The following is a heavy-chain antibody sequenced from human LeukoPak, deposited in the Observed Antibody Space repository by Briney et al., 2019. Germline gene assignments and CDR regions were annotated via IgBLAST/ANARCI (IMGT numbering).Heavy chain of an antibody. CDR2: IDHSGST. Sequence: SETLSLTCDVYGGSFSGFYWNWIRQPPGKGLEWIGEIDHSGSTNYNPSLKSRVTISVDRANNQFSLKLSSVTAADTAIYYCAISGDATDYIMPPKVWGPGTLVTVSS. CDR1: GGSFSGFY. D-gene: IGHD2-21*02. V-gene: IGHV4-34*01. CDR3: AISGDATDYIMPPKV. J-gene: IGHJ4*02.